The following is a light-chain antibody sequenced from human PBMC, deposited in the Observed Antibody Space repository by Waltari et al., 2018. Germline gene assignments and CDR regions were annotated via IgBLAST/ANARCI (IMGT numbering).Light chain of an antibody. V-gene: IGLV1-40*01. CDR3: QSYDRSLSGWV. CDR2: GNS. Sequence: QSVLRQSPSVSGAPGQRLTISCTGSNSNIGAGYDVQWYQQFPGRVPKLLLFGNSNRPSGVPDRFSGSKSGTSASLAIAGLQLEDEADYYCQSYDRSLSGWVFGGGTKLTVL. CDR1: NSNIGAGYD. J-gene: IGLJ3*02.